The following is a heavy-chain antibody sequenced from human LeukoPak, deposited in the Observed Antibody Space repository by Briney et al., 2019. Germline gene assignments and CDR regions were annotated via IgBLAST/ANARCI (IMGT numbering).Heavy chain of an antibody. J-gene: IGHJ4*02. CDR1: GFTFSSYA. CDR3: AKYCSSTSCYGGLDY. Sequence: GGSLRLSCAASGFTFSSYAMSWVRQAPGKGLEWVSAISGSGGSTYYADSVKGRFTISRDNSKNTLYLQMNSLRAEDTAVYYCAKYCSSTSCYGGLDYWGQGTLVTVSS. V-gene: IGHV3-23*01. D-gene: IGHD2-2*01. CDR2: ISGSGGST.